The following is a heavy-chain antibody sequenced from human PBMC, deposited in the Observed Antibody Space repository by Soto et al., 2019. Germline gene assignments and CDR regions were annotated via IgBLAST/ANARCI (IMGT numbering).Heavy chain of an antibody. D-gene: IGHD3-10*01. CDR2: IYDSGST. V-gene: IGHV4-38-2*01. J-gene: IGHJ6*02. CDR1: GYSIRSGYS. CDR3: ARGSYGLDV. Sequence: SETLSLSCAVSGYSIRSGYSWGWIRPPPGKGLEWIGSIYDSGSTYYNPSLTSRVTLALDTSKNQFSLRLRSVTAADTAVYYCARGSYGLDVWGQGTTVT.